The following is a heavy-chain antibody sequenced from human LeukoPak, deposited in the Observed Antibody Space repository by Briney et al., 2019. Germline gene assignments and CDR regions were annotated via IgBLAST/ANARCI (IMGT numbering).Heavy chain of an antibody. D-gene: IGHD5/OR15-5a*01. Sequence: ASVKVSCKASGYTFNSQHIHWVRQAPGQGVEWMGIIIPSGGGTNYAQKFQGRATMTRDTSTSTVYLEMNSLRSDDTAVYYCARGCIRGGCFDSWGRGTLVIVSS. J-gene: IGHJ5*01. CDR2: IIPSGGGT. V-gene: IGHV1-46*02. CDR3: ARGCIRGGCFDS. CDR1: GYTFNSQH.